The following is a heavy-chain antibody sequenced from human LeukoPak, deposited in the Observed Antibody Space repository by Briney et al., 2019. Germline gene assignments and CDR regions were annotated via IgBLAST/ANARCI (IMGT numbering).Heavy chain of an antibody. V-gene: IGHV3-30-3*01. D-gene: IGHD6-6*01. Sequence: GGSLRLSCAASGFTFSSYAMHWVRQAPGKGLEWVAVISYDESNKYYAGSVKGRFTISRDNSKNTLYLQMNSLRAEDTAVYWCVRRDSQRRHGMDVWGQGTAVTVSS. CDR3: VRRDSQRRHGMDV. CDR2: ISYDESNK. CDR1: GFTFSSYA. J-gene: IGHJ6*02.